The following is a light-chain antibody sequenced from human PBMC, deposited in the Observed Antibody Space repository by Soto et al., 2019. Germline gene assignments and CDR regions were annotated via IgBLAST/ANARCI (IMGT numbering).Light chain of an antibody. CDR3: QQYGRTPLS. J-gene: IGKJ4*01. V-gene: IGKV3-20*01. CDR1: QPIDSSY. Sequence: ETVLTQSPGTLSLSPGERATLSCRASQPIDSSYVAWYQQKPGQAPRLLIYAASDRAAGIPDRFSGSGSGTDFTLTITRLAPEDFAVYYCQQYGRTPLSFGGGTRVEIK. CDR2: AAS.